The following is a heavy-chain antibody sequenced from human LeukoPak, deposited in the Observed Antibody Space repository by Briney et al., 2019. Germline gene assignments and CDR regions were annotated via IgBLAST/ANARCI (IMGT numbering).Heavy chain of an antibody. CDR3: STEDKYCGGANCGKY. V-gene: IGHV1-2*02. D-gene: IGHD2-21*01. Sequence: GASVKVSCKTSGYTFTNYYVHWVRQAPGQGLEWMGYIIPDSGGADYDQRFQGRVTMTRDTSISTVYMELSSLRSDDTAVYYCSTEDKYCGGANCGKYWGQGTLVTVSS. J-gene: IGHJ4*02. CDR1: GYTFTNYY. CDR2: IIPDSGGA.